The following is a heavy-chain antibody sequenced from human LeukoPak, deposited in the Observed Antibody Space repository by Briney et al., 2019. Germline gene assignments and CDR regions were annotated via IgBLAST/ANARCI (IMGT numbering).Heavy chain of an antibody. J-gene: IGHJ5*02. CDR2: IKEDGSEK. V-gene: IGHV3-7*01. CDR3: VYGGSYYVA. D-gene: IGHD1-26*01. Sequence: GGSLRLSCAASGFIFTSCWMTWVRQAPGKGLELVANIKEDGSEKYYVDSVKGRFTISRDNAKNSLFLQMNRLRAEDTALYYCVYGGSYYVAWGQGTLVTVSS. CDR1: GFIFTSCW.